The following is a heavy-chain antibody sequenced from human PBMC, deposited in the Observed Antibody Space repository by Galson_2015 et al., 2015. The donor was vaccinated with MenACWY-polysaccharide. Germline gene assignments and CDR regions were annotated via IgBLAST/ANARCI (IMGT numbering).Heavy chain of an antibody. V-gene: IGHV3-7*01. J-gene: IGHJ4*02. CDR3: ARDEPGCGDTSDYYSELDY. Sequence: SLRLSCAASGFTFRSYWMSWVRQAPGKGLEWVANMKQDGSEKNYVESVKGRFTISRDNAKNSLYLQMYSLRAEDTAVYYCARDEPGCGDTSDYYSELDYWGQGTLVTVSS. D-gene: IGHD3-22*01. CDR1: GFTFRSYW. CDR2: MKQDGSEK.